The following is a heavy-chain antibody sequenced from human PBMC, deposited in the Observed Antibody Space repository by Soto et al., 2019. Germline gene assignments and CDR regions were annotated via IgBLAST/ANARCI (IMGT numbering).Heavy chain of an antibody. CDR2: INHSGST. Sequence: QVQLQQWGAGLLKPSETLSLTCAVYGGSFSGYYWSWIRQPPGKGLEWIGEINHSGSTNYNPSPKSRVTISVDTSKNQFSLKLSSVTAADTAVYYCARGATQGYCSSTSCYGPLFWFDPWGQGTLVTVSS. D-gene: IGHD2-2*01. CDR3: ARGATQGYCSSTSCYGPLFWFDP. J-gene: IGHJ5*02. CDR1: GGSFSGYY. V-gene: IGHV4-34*01.